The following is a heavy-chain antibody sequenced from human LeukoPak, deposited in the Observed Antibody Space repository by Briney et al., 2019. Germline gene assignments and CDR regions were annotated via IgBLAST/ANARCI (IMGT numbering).Heavy chain of an antibody. J-gene: IGHJ4*02. D-gene: IGHD3-22*01. CDR2: ISYDGGNK. Sequence: GGSLRLSCAASGFTFYSYALHWVRQAPGKGLEWVAVISYDGGNKIYADSVKGRFTISRDNSKNTLYLQMNSLRAEDTAVYSCAKMYYDNSGHFDYWGQGTLVTVSS. V-gene: IGHV3-30-3*02. CDR3: AKMYYDNSGHFDY. CDR1: GFTFYSYA.